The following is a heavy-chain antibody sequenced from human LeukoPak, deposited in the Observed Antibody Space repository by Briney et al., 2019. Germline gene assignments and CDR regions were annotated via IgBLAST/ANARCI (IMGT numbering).Heavy chain of an antibody. CDR1: GGTFSSYA. Sequence: SVKVSCKASGGTFSSYAISWVRQAPGQGLEWMGGIIPIFGTANYAQTFQGRVTTTADESTSTAYMELSSLRSEDTAVYYCARGSNSLRYFDWLPTDQFDYWGQGTLVTVSS. D-gene: IGHD3-9*01. CDR2: IIPIFGTA. J-gene: IGHJ4*02. V-gene: IGHV1-69*13. CDR3: ARGSNSLRYFDWLPTDQFDY.